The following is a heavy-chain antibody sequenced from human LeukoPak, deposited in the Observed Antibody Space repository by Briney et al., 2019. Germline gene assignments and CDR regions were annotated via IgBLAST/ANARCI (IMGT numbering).Heavy chain of an antibody. V-gene: IGHV3-48*03. CDR3: AELGITMIGGV. CDR2: TSSSCSTI. J-gene: IGHJ6*04. Sequence: PGGFLRLSCAASGSTFSSYEMNWVRQAPGKGLEWVSYTSSSCSTIYYADSVKGRFTISRDNAKNSLYLQMNSLRAEDTAVYYCAELGITMIGGVWGKGTTVTISS. D-gene: IGHD3-10*02. CDR1: GSTFSSYE.